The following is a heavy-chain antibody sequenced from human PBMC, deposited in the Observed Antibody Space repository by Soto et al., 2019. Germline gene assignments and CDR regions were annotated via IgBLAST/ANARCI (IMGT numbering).Heavy chain of an antibody. V-gene: IGHV1-69*01. CDR2: IIPIFGTA. CDR1: GGTFSSYA. J-gene: IGHJ5*02. D-gene: IGHD6-13*01. CDR3: ASQPMAAAGQQLEVDWFDP. Sequence: QVQLVQSGAEVKKPGSSVKVSCKASGGTFSSYAISWVRQAPGQGLEWMGGIIPIFGTANYAQKFQGRVTITADESTSTAYMELSSLRSEDTAVYYCASQPMAAAGQQLEVDWFDPWGQGTLVTVSS.